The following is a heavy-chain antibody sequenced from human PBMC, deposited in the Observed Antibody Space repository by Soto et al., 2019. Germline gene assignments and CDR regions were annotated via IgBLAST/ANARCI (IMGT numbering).Heavy chain of an antibody. Sequence: QITLKETGPTLVKPTQTLTLTCTFSGFSLSTSGAGVGWIRQPPGKALEWLALIYWNDDKRYSPSLKSRLAITKDTSKHQVVLTMTNMDPGDTATYYCAHRQRPDCTSPSCNNWFDSWGQGTLVTVSS. CDR1: GFSLSTSGAG. V-gene: IGHV2-5*01. J-gene: IGHJ5*01. D-gene: IGHD2-2*01. CDR3: AHRQRPDCTSPSCNNWFDS. CDR2: IYWNDDK.